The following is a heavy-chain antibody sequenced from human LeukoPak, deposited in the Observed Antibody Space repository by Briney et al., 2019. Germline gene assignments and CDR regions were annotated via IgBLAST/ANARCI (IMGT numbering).Heavy chain of an antibody. Sequence: ASVKVSCKASGYIFTSYGISWVRQAPGQGLEWMGWISAYNGNTNYAQKLQGRVTMTTDTSTSTAYMELRSLRSDDTAVYYCARFSSSWHGYYYYGMDVWGQGTTVTVSS. CDR1: GYIFTSYG. D-gene: IGHD6-13*01. CDR3: ARFSSSWHGYYYYGMDV. CDR2: ISAYNGNT. J-gene: IGHJ6*02. V-gene: IGHV1-18*01.